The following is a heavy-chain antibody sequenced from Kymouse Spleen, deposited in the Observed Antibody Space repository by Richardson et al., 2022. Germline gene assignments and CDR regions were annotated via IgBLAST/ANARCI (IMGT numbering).Heavy chain of an antibody. D-gene: IGHD3-3*01. CDR2: ISGSGGST. J-gene: IGHJ4*02. CDR3: AKDPPVLRFLEWLLNFDY. V-gene: IGHV3-23*04. CDR1: GFTFSSYA. Sequence: EVQLVESGGGLVQPGGSLRLSCAASGFTFSSYAMSWVRQAPGKGLEWVSAISGSGGSTYYADSVKGRFTISRDNSKNTLYLQMNSLRAEDTAVYYCAKDPPVLRFLEWLLNFDYWGQGTLVTVSS.